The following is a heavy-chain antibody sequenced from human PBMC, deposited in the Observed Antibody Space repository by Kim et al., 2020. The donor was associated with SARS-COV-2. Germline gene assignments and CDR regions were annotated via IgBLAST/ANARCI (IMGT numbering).Heavy chain of an antibody. Sequence: GSSTSYADSVKGRFTISRDNAKNTRYLQMNRLRAEDTAVYYCARDPGDYWGQGTLVTVSS. D-gene: IGHD3-10*01. CDR3: ARDPGDY. V-gene: IGHV3-74*01. J-gene: IGHJ4*02. CDR2: GSST.